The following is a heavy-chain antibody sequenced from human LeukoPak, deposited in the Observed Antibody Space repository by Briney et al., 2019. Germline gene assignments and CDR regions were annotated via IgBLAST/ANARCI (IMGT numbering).Heavy chain of an antibody. CDR1: DYTFSGYY. D-gene: IGHD3-10*01. CDR3: ARGGFDY. J-gene: IGHJ4*02. Sequence: KPGASVKVSCKASDYTFSGYYMHWVRQAPGQGLEWMGWINANSGDTSYAQKFQGRVTMTRDTSISTAYMELSSLRSDDTAVYYCARGGFDYWGQGTLVTVSS. V-gene: IGHV1-2*02. CDR2: INANSGDT.